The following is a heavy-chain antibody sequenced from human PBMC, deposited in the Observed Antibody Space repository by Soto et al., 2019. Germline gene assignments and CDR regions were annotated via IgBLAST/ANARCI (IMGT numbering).Heavy chain of an antibody. CDR2: IKQDGSET. J-gene: IGHJ4*02. V-gene: IGHV3-7*01. CDR1: GFIFSDYW. CDR3: ARARGPPLYYFDY. D-gene: IGHD5-12*01. Sequence: GESLKISCAASGFIFSDYWMTWVRQPPGKGLEWVANIKQDGSETHHVDSVRGRFTISRDNSKNSLYLQMTSLRAEDTAVYYCARARGPPLYYFDYWGQGTLVTVSS.